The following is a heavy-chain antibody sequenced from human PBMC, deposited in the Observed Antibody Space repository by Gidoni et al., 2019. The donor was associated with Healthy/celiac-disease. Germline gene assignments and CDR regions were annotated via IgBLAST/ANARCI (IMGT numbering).Heavy chain of an antibody. J-gene: IGHJ4*02. CDR3: TTRITIFLGVY. Sequence: EVQMVESGGGLVKPGGSLRLSCAAAGCTCSNAWMSWVRQAPGKVLEWVGRIKSKTDGGTTDYAAPVKGRFTISRDDSKNTLYLQMNSLKTEDTAVYYCTTRITIFLGVYWGQGTLVTVSS. V-gene: IGHV3-15*01. CDR1: GCTCSNAW. D-gene: IGHD3-9*01. CDR2: IKSKTDGGTT.